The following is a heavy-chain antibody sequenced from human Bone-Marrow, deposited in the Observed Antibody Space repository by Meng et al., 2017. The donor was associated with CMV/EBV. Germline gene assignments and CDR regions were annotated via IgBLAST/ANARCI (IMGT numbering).Heavy chain of an antibody. D-gene: IGHD3-10*01. V-gene: IGHV1-69*05. CDR3: ARGGFGGSGATYHYYDEMEF. CDR2: IIPSFGTA. CDR1: GDIFSRYA. Sequence: SVKVSCKASGDIFSRYAFSWVRQAPGQGLEWMGGIIPSFGTANFAQRFQGRVTITTDESTTTVYMFLSSLRSDDTAVYYCARGGFGGSGATYHYYDEMEFWGQGTTVTVSS. J-gene: IGHJ6*02.